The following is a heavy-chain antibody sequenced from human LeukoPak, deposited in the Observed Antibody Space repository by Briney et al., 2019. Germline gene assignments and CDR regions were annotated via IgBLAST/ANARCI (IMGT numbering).Heavy chain of an antibody. CDR1: GGSISSGGYY. CDR3: ARAHVDTFWFDP. D-gene: IGHD5-18*01. CDR2: IYYSGST. Sequence: SETLSLTCTVSGGSISSGGYYWSWIRQHPGKGLEWIGYIYYSGSTYYNPSLKSRVTISVDTSKNQFSLKLSSVTAADTAVYYCARAHVDTFWFDPWGQGTLVTVSS. J-gene: IGHJ5*02. V-gene: IGHV4-31*03.